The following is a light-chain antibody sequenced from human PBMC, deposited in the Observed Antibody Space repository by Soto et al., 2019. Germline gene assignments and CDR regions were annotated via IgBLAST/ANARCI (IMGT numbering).Light chain of an antibody. Sequence: VLTQSPGTLSLSPGERATLSCRASQSISTSSFAWYQQRPGQAPRLLIYAASSRATGIPDRFSGSGSVTDFTLAISRLEPEDCAVYYCQQYVRSPWTFGRGTKV. CDR3: QQYVRSPWT. CDR2: AAS. CDR1: QSISTSS. J-gene: IGKJ1*01. V-gene: IGKV3-20*01.